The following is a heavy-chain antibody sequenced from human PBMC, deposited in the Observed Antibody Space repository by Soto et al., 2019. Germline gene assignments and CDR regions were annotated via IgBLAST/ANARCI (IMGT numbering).Heavy chain of an antibody. CDR1: GYTFTSYG. V-gene: IGHV1-18*04. CDR2: ISAYNGNT. D-gene: IGHD5-18*01. Sequence: ASVKVSCKASGYTFTSYGISWVRQAPGQGLEWMGWISAYNGNTNYAEKFQGRVTMTTDTSTSTAYMELRSLRSDDTAVYYCARDRPYSYIGLTFDYWGQGTLVTVSS. CDR3: ARDRPYSYIGLTFDY. J-gene: IGHJ4*02.